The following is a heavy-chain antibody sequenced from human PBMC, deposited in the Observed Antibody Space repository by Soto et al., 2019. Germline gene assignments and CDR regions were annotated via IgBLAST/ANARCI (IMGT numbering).Heavy chain of an antibody. Sequence: GGSLRLSCAASGFTFSTYTMSWVRQAPGKGLEWVSSISSRSSYMYYADSVKGRFTISRDDAKNSLYLQMNSLRAEDTAVYYCATRSGGGGAFDFWGQGTMVTVSS. V-gene: IGHV3-21*01. CDR1: GFTFSTYT. CDR2: ISSRSSYM. J-gene: IGHJ3*01. D-gene: IGHD3-10*01. CDR3: ATRSGGGGAFDF.